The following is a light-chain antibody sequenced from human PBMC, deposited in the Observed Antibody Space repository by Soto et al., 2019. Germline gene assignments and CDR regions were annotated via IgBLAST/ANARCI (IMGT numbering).Light chain of an antibody. Sequence: DIPMTQSPSSLSSSVGDRVTITCRASQSINNYVAWYQQKPRKPPKLLIYDASTLQPGVPPRFSGSGSGTDFTLTINSLQPEDVATYSCQKYSSVPVFGPGTKVDIK. CDR1: QSINNY. CDR2: DAS. V-gene: IGKV1-27*01. CDR3: QKYSSVPV. J-gene: IGKJ3*01.